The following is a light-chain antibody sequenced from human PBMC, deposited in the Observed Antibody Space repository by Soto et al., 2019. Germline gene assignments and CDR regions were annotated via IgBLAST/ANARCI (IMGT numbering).Light chain of an antibody. Sequence: DIQMTQSPSSLSASVGDSVTITCRASRSISSFLNWYQRKPGKAPSLLIYAASTLQSGVPSRFSAAGSGTDFSLTINTLQPEDFATYYCQQSSTMPLTFGGGTQVEIK. CDR1: RSISSF. V-gene: IGKV1-39*01. CDR2: AAS. J-gene: IGKJ4*01. CDR3: QQSSTMPLT.